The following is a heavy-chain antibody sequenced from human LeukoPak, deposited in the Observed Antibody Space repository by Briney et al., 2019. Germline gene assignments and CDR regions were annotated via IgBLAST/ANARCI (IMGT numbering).Heavy chain of an antibody. D-gene: IGHD5-18*01. CDR3: ARAQGYSYGPGFDY. CDR1: GFTVSSNY. V-gene: IGHV3-66*01. CDR2: IYSGGST. J-gene: IGHJ4*02. Sequence: PGGSLRLSCAASGFTVSSNYMSWVRQAPGKGLEWVSVIYSGGSTYYADSVKGRFTISRDNSKNTLYLQMNSLRAEDTAVYYCARAQGYSYGPGFDYWGQGTLVTVSS.